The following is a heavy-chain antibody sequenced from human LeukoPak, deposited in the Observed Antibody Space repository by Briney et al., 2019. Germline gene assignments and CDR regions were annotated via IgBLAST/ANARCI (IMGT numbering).Heavy chain of an antibody. V-gene: IGHV4-4*07. J-gene: IGHJ4*02. CDR1: GGSISSYY. CDR2: IYTSGST. CDR3: AREVAAAGGGYFDY. Sequence: SETLSLTCTDSGGSISSYYWSWIRQPAGKGLEWIGRIYTSGSTNYNPSLKSRVTMSVDTSKNQFSLKLSSVTAADTAVYYCAREVAAAGGGYFDYWGQGTLVTVSS. D-gene: IGHD6-13*01.